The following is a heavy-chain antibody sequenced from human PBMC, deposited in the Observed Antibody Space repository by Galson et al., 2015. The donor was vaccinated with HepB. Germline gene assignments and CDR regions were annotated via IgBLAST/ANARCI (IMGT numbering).Heavy chain of an antibody. V-gene: IGHV3-9*01. CDR3: AKDLFTGGGRERYYYYMDV. J-gene: IGHJ6*03. Sequence: SLRLSCAASGFTFDDYAIHWVRQAPGKGLEWVSGISWNSGSIGYADSVKGRLTISRDNAKNSLYLQMNTLRAEDTALYFCAKDLFTGGGRERYYYYMDVWGRGTTVTVSS. CDR1: GFTFDDYA. D-gene: IGHD1-26*01. CDR2: ISWNSGSI.